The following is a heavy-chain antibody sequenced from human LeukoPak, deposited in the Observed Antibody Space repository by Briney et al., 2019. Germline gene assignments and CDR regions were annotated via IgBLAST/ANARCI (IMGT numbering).Heavy chain of an antibody. V-gene: IGHV3-7*03. Sequence: GGSLRLSCAASGFMFSSNWVSWVRLAPGKGLEWVANIREDGTETYYVDSVKGRFTISRDNAKNSLYLQMNSLRVEDTAVYYCAKEGRSLQTYWGQGTLVTVSS. CDR1: GFMFSSNW. J-gene: IGHJ4*02. CDR2: IREDGTET. D-gene: IGHD5-24*01. CDR3: AKEGRSLQTY.